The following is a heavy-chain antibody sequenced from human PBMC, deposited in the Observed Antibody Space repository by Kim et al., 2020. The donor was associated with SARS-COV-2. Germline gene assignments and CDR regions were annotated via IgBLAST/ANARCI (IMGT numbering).Heavy chain of an antibody. Sequence: SETLSLTCAVYGGSFSGYYWSWIRQPPGKGLEWIGEINHSGSTNYNPSLKSRVTISVDTSKNQFSLKLSSVTAADTAVYYCARGPGIAVAGLDYWGQGT. J-gene: IGHJ4*02. CDR2: INHSGST. CDR1: GGSFSGYY. D-gene: IGHD6-19*01. CDR3: ARGPGIAVAGLDY. V-gene: IGHV4-34*01.